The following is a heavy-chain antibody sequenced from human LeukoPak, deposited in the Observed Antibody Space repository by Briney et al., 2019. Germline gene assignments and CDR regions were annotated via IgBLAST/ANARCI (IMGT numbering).Heavy chain of an antibody. CDR3: ARADYYDSSGYYAY. D-gene: IGHD3-22*01. CDR2: ISSSGSTI. J-gene: IGHJ4*02. CDR1: GFTFSSYG. Sequence: GGSLRLSCAASGFTFSSYGMSWVRQAPGKGLEWVSYISSSGSTIYYADSVKGRFTISRDNAKNSLYLQMNSLRAEDTAVYYCARADYYDSSGYYAYWGQGTLVTVSS. V-gene: IGHV3-48*04.